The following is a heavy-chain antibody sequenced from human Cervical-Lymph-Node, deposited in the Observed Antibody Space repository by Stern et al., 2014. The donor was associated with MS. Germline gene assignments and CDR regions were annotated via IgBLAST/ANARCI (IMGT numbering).Heavy chain of an antibody. J-gene: IGHJ6*02. D-gene: IGHD2-15*01. CDR3: TRELLRGHGYYGMDV. CDR2: ISSAGDT. V-gene: IGHV3-13*01. CDR1: GFTFSNYD. Sequence: EMQLVESGGGLVQPGGSLRLSCAASGFTFSNYDMHWVRQVTGKGLEWVSAISSAGDTYYSGSVKGRFSISRENAKNSLYLQMNSLRAGDTAVYYCTRELLRGHGYYGMDVWGQGTTVTVSS.